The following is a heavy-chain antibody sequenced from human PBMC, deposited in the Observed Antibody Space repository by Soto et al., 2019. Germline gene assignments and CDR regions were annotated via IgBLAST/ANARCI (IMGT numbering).Heavy chain of an antibody. CDR1: GFTFSSCA. J-gene: IGHJ4*02. Sequence: QVQLVESGGGVVQPGRSLRLSCAASGFTFSSCAMHWVRQTPGKGLEWVAVISYDGSNKYYADSVKGRFTISRDNSKNTLYLQMNSLRAEDTAVYYCARDRYSSSSGGGFDYWGQGTLVTVSS. CDR2: ISYDGSNK. V-gene: IGHV3-30-3*01. D-gene: IGHD6-6*01. CDR3: ARDRYSSSSGGGFDY.